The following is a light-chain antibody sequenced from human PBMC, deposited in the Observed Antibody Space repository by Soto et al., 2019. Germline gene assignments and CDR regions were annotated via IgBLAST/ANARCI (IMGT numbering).Light chain of an antibody. CDR2: DAS. CDR1: QGISSY. J-gene: IGKJ1*01. V-gene: IGKV1-13*02. CDR3: QQYNSYSQT. Sequence: AIHLTQSPSSLSASVVDRVTITFRASQGISSYLCWYQQKPGKAPNLLIYDASSLESGVPSRFSGSGSGTEFTLTISSLQPDDFATYYCQQYNSYSQTFGQGTKVDIK.